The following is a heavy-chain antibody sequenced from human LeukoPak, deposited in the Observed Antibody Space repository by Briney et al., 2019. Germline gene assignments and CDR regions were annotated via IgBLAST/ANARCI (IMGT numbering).Heavy chain of an antibody. CDR3: GTHAGRTGSDD. Sequence: PGGSLRLSCATSGFIFSGYYMSWIRQAPGKGREWGSYISGSGHVIYYADSLKGCFTISRDNAKGSLYLEMNSLPAADTAVYYCGTHAGRTGSDDWGQGTLVTVSS. CDR1: GFIFSGYY. CDR2: ISGSGHVI. J-gene: IGHJ4*02. V-gene: IGHV3-11*01. D-gene: IGHD3/OR15-3a*01.